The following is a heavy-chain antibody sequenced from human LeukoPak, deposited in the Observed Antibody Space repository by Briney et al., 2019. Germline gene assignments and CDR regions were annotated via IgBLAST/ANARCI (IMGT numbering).Heavy chain of an antibody. CDR2: IYHSGST. CDR1: GGSISSGNW. V-gene: IGHV4-4*02. D-gene: IGHD3-22*01. Sequence: SETLSLTCAVSGGSISSGNWWSWVRQPPGKGLEWIGEIYHSGSTNYNPSLKSRVTISVDKSKNQFSLKLSSVTAADTAVYYCARYYYDSSGSYYFDYWGQGTLVTVSS. J-gene: IGHJ4*02. CDR3: ARYYYDSSGSYYFDY.